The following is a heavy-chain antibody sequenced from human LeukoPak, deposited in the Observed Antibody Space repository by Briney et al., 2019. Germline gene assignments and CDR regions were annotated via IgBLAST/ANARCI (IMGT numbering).Heavy chain of an antibody. Sequence: PSETLSLTCSVSGGSMSSHYWSWIRQPPGKGLEWIGYIYYSGKTYYNPSLQSRVTISVDTSKNHFSLKLTSVTAADTAVYSCARLLDNDSSGDPDTFDMWGQGIMVTVSS. D-gene: IGHD3-22*01. V-gene: IGHV4-59*11. J-gene: IGHJ3*02. CDR1: GGSMSSHY. CDR3: ARLLDNDSSGDPDTFDM. CDR2: IYYSGKT.